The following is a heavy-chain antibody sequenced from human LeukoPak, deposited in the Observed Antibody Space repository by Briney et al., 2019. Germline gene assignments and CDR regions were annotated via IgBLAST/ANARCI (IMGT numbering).Heavy chain of an antibody. J-gene: IGHJ4*02. CDR3: ARVAWDTAMVGPYYFDY. CDR2: INWNGGST. V-gene: IGHV3-20*04. CDR1: AFTFRSYW. Sequence: PGGSLRLSCAASAFTFRSYWMSWVRQAPGKGLEWVSGINWNGGSTGYADSVKGRFTISRDNAKNSLYLQMNSLRAEDTALYYCARVAWDTAMVGPYYFDYWGQGTLVTVSS. D-gene: IGHD5-18*01.